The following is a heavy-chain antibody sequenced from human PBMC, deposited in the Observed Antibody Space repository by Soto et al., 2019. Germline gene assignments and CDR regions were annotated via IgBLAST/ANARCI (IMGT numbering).Heavy chain of an antibody. J-gene: IGHJ4*02. Sequence: SETLSLTCTVSGGSLSSGNYYWSWIRQHPGKGLEWIGYIYYSGNTYYNPSLKSRVTISVDTSKNRFSLKLNSVTAADTAVHFCASYGQLVQSFDYWGQGTLVTVSS. CDR3: ASYGQLVQSFDY. V-gene: IGHV4-31*03. CDR1: GGSLSSGNYY. CDR2: IYYSGNT. D-gene: IGHD6-6*01.